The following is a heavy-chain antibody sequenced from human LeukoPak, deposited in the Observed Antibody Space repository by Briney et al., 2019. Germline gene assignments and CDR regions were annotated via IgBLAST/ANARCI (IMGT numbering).Heavy chain of an antibody. CDR1: GFTFSSYS. CDR2: ISSSSSYI. D-gene: IGHD2-2*01. J-gene: IGHJ4*02. V-gene: IGHV3-21*04. CDR3: ATVVVGLYYFDY. Sequence: GGSLRLSCAASGFTFSSYSMNWVRQAPGKGLEWVSSISSSSSYIYYADSVKGRFTISRDNSKNTLYLQMNSLRAEDTAVYYCATVVVGLYYFDYWGQGTPVTVSS.